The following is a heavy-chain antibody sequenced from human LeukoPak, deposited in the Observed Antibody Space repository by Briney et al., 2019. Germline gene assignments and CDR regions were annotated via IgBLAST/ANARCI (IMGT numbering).Heavy chain of an antibody. Sequence: PSETLSLTCTVSGGSISSYYWSWIRQPPGKGLEWIGYIYYIGNTNYNPSLKRRVTISVDTSKNQFSLKLRSVTAADTAVYYCARSAYCGDDCYSGNFDYWGQGTLVTVSS. V-gene: IGHV4-59*01. J-gene: IGHJ4*02. CDR1: GGSISSYY. CDR2: IYYIGNT. CDR3: ARSAYCGDDCYSGNFDY. D-gene: IGHD2-21*02.